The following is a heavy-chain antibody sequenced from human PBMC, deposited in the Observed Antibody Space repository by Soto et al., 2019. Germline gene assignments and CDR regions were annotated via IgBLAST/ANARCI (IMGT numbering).Heavy chain of an antibody. J-gene: IGHJ4*02. CDR1: GGSISSGGYY. CDR2: IYYSGST. Sequence: PSETLSLTCTVSGGSISSGGYYWSWIRQHPGKGLEWIGSIYYSGSTYYNPSLKSRVTISVDTSKNQFSLKLSSVTAADTAVYYCAGEVGYQLLSYYFDYWGQGTLVTVSS. V-gene: IGHV4-39*01. D-gene: IGHD2-2*01. CDR3: AGEVGYQLLSYYFDY.